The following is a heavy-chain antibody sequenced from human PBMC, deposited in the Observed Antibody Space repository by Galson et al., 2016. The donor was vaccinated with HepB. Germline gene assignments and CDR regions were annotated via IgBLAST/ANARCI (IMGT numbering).Heavy chain of an antibody. J-gene: IGHJ4*02. V-gene: IGHV3-33*01. CDR1: GFTFSGYG. CDR3: AREGTNIAVAATAFDY. CDR2: IWNDGSYK. D-gene: IGHD6-19*01. Sequence: SLRLSCAASGFTFSGYGMHWVRQAPGKGLEWVALIWNDGSYKNYADSVKGRFTISRDNSKNALSLQMDSLGAEDTAVYYCAREGTNIAVAATAFDYWGQGTLVTVSS.